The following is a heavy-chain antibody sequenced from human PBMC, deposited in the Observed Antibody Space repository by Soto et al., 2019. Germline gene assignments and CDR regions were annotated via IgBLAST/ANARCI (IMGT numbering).Heavy chain of an antibody. V-gene: IGHV4-4*02. J-gene: IGHJ4*02. CDR3: ARSFGWYAIDQ. CDR1: SASIISEQR. D-gene: IGHD6-19*01. Sequence: QMQLQESGPGLVKPSETLSLTCAVSSASIISEQRWSWVRQPPGKGLEWIGEIHHSGSTNNNPSLMSRVTMSVDKSKTQFSLNLNSVTAADTAVYYCARSFGWYAIDQWGQGTLVIVSS. CDR2: IHHSGST.